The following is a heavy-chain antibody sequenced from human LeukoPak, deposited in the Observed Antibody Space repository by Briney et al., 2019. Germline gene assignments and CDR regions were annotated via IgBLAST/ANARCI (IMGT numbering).Heavy chain of an antibody. J-gene: IGHJ3*02. CDR2: INHSGST. CDR3: ARYPAAFDI. CDR1: GGSISSSSYY. Sequence: SETLSLTCTVSGGSISSSSYYWSWIRQPPGKGLEWIGEINHSGSTNYNPSLKSRVTISVDTSKNQFSLKLSSVTAADTAVYYCARYPAAFDIWGQGTMVTVSS. D-gene: IGHD2-2*01. V-gene: IGHV4-39*07.